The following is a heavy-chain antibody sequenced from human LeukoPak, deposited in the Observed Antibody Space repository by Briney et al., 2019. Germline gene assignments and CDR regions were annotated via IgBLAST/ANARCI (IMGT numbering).Heavy chain of an antibody. D-gene: IGHD1-26*01. CDR1: GYTFTSYG. Sequence: GASVKVSCKASGYTFTSYGISWVRQAPGQGLEWMGRINANSGGTEYQQKFQGRVTMTRDTSISTAYVEVNWLISDDTAIYYCARDVSSTPNWEFDYWGQGTQVTVSS. J-gene: IGHJ4*02. V-gene: IGHV1-2*06. CDR2: INANSGGT. CDR3: ARDVSSTPNWEFDY.